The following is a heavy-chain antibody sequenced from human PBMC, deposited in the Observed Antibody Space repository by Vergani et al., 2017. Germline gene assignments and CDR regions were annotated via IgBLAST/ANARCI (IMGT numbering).Heavy chain of an antibody. Sequence: QVQLVESGGGVVQRGGSLRLSCATSGFTLSKYDMPWIRQGPGKGLEFLAFIQFDGSNQNYADSVKGRFSLSRDFSKNTLYLQMNSLRTDDTATYYCAKHFRGWGIDYWGQGTQVIVSS. D-gene: IGHD3-16*01. V-gene: IGHV3-30*02. CDR3: AKHFRGWGIDY. CDR1: GFTLSKYD. CDR2: IQFDGSNQ. J-gene: IGHJ4*02.